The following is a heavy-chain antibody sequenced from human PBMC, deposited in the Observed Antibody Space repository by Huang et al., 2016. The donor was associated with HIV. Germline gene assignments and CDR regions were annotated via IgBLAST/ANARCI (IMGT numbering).Heavy chain of an antibody. CDR3: ARDLQGRRPLNYFDH. CDR2: ISKDGGNT. CDR1: GFTFSNHA. Sequence: QVQLVESGGGVVQPERSLRLSCAASGFTFSNHAMHWVRQAPGKGLEWVAGISKDGGNTDYTDAVKARFTISRDNSNNILYLEMKSLKADDTAVYYCARDLQGRRPLNYFDHWGQGALVIVS. V-gene: IGHV3-30-3*01. J-gene: IGHJ4*02. D-gene: IGHD6-25*01.